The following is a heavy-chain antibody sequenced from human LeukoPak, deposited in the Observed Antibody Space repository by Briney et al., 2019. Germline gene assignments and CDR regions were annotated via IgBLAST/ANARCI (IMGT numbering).Heavy chain of an antibody. CDR1: GFTVSSNY. Sequence: GGSLRLSCAAFGFTVSSNYMSWVRQAPGKGLEWVSVIYSGGSTYYADSVKGRFTISRDNSKNTLYLQMNSLRAEDTAVYYCARVVSGYLDYWGQGTLVTVSS. V-gene: IGHV3-53*01. J-gene: IGHJ4*02. D-gene: IGHD2-15*01. CDR2: IYSGGST. CDR3: ARVVSGYLDY.